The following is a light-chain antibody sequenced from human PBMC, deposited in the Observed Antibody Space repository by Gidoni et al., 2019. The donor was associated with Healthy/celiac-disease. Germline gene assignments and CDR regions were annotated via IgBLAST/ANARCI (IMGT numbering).Light chain of an antibody. V-gene: IGKV2-28*01. CDR2: LGS. CDR3: MQALQTPRRFT. Sequence: DIVMTQSPLSLPVTPGEPASISCRSSQSLLHSNGYNYLDWYLQKPGQSPQLLIYLGSNRASGVPDRFSGSGSGTDFTLKISRVEAEDVGVYDCMQALQTPRRFTFGPGTKVDIK. CDR1: QSLLHSNGYNY. J-gene: IGKJ3*01.